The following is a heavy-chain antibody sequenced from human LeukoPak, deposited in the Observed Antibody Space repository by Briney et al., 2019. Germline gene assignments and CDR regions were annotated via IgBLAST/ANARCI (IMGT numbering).Heavy chain of an antibody. D-gene: IGHD2-2*01. Sequence: SETLSLTCTVSGGSISSGDYYWSWIRQPPGKGLEWIGYIYYSGSTYYNPSLKSRVTISVDTSKNQFSLKLSSVTAADTAVYYCASRPGYCSSTSCYESDYWGQGTLVTVSS. CDR1: GGSISSGDYY. J-gene: IGHJ4*02. V-gene: IGHV4-30-4*01. CDR3: ASRPGYCSSTSCYESDY. CDR2: IYYSGST.